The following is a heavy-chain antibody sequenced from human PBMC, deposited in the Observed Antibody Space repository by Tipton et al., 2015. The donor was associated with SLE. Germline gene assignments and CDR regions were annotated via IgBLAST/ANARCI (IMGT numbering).Heavy chain of an antibody. CDR3: ARHHPGEYIFGLGTQYYFDY. Sequence: TLSLTCTVSGASISSSSDYWDWIRQPPGKGLEWIGSIYYSGSAYYNPYLKSRVTISVDTSKNHFSLNVSSVTAADTAVYYCARHHPGEYIFGLGTQYYFDYWGQGTLVTVSS. CDR2: IYYSGSA. CDR1: GASISSSSDY. D-gene: IGHD5-18*01. J-gene: IGHJ4*02. V-gene: IGHV4-39*01.